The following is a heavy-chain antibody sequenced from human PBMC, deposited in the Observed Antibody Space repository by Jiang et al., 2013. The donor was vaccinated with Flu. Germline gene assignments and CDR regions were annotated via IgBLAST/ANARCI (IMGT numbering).Heavy chain of an antibody. CDR3: AREITIFGVDQRGAPDY. CDR1: GGSISSSSYY. D-gene: IGHD3-3*01. Sequence: LLKPSETLSLTCTVSGGSISSSSYYWGWIRQPPGKGLEWIGSIYYSGSTYYNPSLKSRVTISVDTSKNQFSLKLSSVTAADTAVYYCAREITIFGVDQRGAPDYWGQGTLVTVSS. CDR2: IYYSGST. J-gene: IGHJ4*02. V-gene: IGHV4-39*01.